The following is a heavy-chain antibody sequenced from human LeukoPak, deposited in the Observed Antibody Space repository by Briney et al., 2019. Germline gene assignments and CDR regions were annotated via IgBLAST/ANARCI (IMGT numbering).Heavy chain of an antibody. V-gene: IGHV4-39*07. CDR2: IDNSWST. Sequence: SETLSLTCTVSGGSINTNLYYWGWIRQPPGKGLEWIGIIDNSWSTYYNPSLKSRVTISIDTSKNQFSLKLSSVTAADTAVYYCARGRYGWLPFDYWGQGTLVTVSS. CDR1: GGSINTNLYY. D-gene: IGHD3-16*01. CDR3: ARGRYGWLPFDY. J-gene: IGHJ4*02.